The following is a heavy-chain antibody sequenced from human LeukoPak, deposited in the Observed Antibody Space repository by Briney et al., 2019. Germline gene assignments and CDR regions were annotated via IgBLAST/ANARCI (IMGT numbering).Heavy chain of an antibody. CDR3: ARDRRNRGLTVTTYNWFDP. CDR1: GGSISSYY. D-gene: IGHD4-17*01. V-gene: IGHV4-4*07. J-gene: IGHJ5*02. CDR2: IYTSGST. Sequence: PSETLSLTCTVSGGSISSYYWSWIRQPAGKGLEWIGRIYTSGSTNYNPSLMSRVTMSVDTSKNQFSLKLSSVTAADTAVYYCARDRRNRGLTVTTYNWFDPWGQGTLVTVSS.